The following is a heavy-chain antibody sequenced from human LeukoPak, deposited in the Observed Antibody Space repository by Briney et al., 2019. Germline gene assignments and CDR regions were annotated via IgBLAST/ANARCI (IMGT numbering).Heavy chain of an antibody. Sequence: GGSLRLSCAASGFTVSSNAMTWVRQAPGKGLVWVSRINEDGRVTSYAGSVRGRFTISRDSVENTLHLQMNSLRAEDTAVYYCVKDFGGNSDYWGQGTLVTVSS. D-gene: IGHD4-23*01. J-gene: IGHJ4*02. CDR3: VKDFGGNSDY. V-gene: IGHV3-74*01. CDR1: GFTVSSNA. CDR2: INEDGRVT.